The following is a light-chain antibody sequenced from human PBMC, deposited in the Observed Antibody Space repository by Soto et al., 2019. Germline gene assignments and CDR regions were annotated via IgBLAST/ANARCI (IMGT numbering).Light chain of an antibody. J-gene: IGKJ2*01. CDR2: GAS. CDR3: QQYNNWPPYT. CDR1: QSVSSY. Sequence: EIVMTQSPATLSVSPGERATLSCRASQSVSSYLDWYQQKPGQAPMLLIYGASTRATGITARFSGSGSGTEFTLTISSLQAEDFAVYYCQQYNNWPPYTFGQGTKLEIK. V-gene: IGKV3-15*01.